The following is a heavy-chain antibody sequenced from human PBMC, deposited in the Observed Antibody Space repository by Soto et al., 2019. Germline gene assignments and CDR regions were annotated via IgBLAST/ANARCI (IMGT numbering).Heavy chain of an antibody. Sequence: GGSLRLSCAASGSTFDDCAMHWVRQAPGKGLEWVSGISWNSGSIGYADSVKGRFTISRDNAKNSLYLQMNSLRAEDTALYYCAKDILSRYGLVPAGYYWGQGT. CDR1: GSTFDDCA. CDR3: AKDILSRYGLVPAGYY. D-gene: IGHD2-2*01. CDR2: ISWNSGSI. V-gene: IGHV3-9*01. J-gene: IGHJ4*02.